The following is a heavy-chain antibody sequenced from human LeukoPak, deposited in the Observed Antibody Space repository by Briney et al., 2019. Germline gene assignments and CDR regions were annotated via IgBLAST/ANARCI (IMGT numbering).Heavy chain of an antibody. CDR2: IYYSGST. CDR3: ARGVNSGYFDY. V-gene: IGHV4-59*01. J-gene: IGHJ4*02. D-gene: IGHD1-26*01. CDR1: GGSFSSYY. Sequence: SETLSLTCAVYGGSFSSYYWTWIRQPPGKGLEWIGYIYYSGSTNYNPSLKSRVTISVDTSKNQFSLRLTSVTAADTAVYYCARGVNSGYFDYCGQGTLVTVSS.